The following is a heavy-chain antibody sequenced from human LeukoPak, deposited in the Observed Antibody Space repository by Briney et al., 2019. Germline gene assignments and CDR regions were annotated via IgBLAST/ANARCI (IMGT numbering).Heavy chain of an antibody. Sequence: GGFLRLSCAASGFTFSSYSMNWVRQAPGKGLEWVSSISSSSSYIYYADSVKGRFTISRDNAKNSLYLQMNSLRAEDTAVYYCARDLGGYVWGSYRYPFDYWGQGTLVTVSS. D-gene: IGHD3-16*02. CDR2: ISSSSSYI. CDR1: GFTFSSYS. V-gene: IGHV3-21*01. J-gene: IGHJ4*02. CDR3: ARDLGGYVWGSYRYPFDY.